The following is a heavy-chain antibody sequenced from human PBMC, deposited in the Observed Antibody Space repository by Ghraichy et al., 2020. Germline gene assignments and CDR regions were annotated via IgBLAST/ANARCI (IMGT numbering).Heavy chain of an antibody. Sequence: GGSLRLSCAASGFTFSTSSMNWVRQAPGKGLEWVSSISSSSSYTYYADSVKGRFTISRDSAKNSLYLQMISLRVEDTAVYYCARDYGRNRDWGQGTLVTVSS. CDR1: GFTFSTSS. V-gene: IGHV3-21*01. J-gene: IGHJ4*02. CDR2: ISSSSSYT. D-gene: IGHD4-23*01. CDR3: ARDYGRNRD.